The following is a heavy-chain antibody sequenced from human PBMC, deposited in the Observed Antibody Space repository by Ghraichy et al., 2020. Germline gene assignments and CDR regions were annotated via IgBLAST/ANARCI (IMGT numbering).Heavy chain of an antibody. J-gene: IGHJ6*03. CDR3: ARGSGVYHMDV. Sequence: GSLRLSCAASGFTFNTYSMNWVRRAPGKGLEWVSYISSSCSTIYYADSAKGRFTISRDNAKNSLFLQMNSLRAEDTAVYYCARGSGVYHMDVWGKGTTVTVSS. CDR1: GFTFNTYS. CDR2: ISSSCSTI. V-gene: IGHV3-48*01. D-gene: IGHD6-19*01.